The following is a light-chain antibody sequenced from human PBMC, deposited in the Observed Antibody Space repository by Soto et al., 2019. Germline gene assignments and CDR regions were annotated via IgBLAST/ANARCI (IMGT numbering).Light chain of an antibody. CDR2: GAS. V-gene: IGKV3D-20*02. J-gene: IGKJ5*01. CDR1: QSVSSSY. Sequence: EIVLTQSPGTLSLSPGERATLSCRASQSVSSSYLAWYQQKPGQAPRLLIYGASSRATGIPDRFSGSGSGTDFTLTISSLEPEDFAVYYCQQRDTWPITFGQGTRLEI. CDR3: QQRDTWPIT.